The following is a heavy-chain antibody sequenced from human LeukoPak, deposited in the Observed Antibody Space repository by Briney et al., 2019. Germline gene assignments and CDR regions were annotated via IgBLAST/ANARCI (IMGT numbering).Heavy chain of an antibody. CDR3: ARDRWHCRVNCDSVYYFALDI. Sequence: GASVKVSCKGSGYTFTNYAIHWVRQAPGQSLEWLGWINPGNGDTKYSQDFQGRVTINTDTPAATAYVELNSLTSEDTAVYYCARDRWHCRVNCDSVYYFALDIWGQGTTVTVSS. V-gene: IGHV1-3*01. J-gene: IGHJ6*02. CDR1: GYTFTNYA. D-gene: IGHD2-15*01. CDR2: INPGNGDT.